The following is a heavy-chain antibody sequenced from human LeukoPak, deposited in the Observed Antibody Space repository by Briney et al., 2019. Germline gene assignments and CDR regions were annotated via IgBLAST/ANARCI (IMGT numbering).Heavy chain of an antibody. CDR2: INPSGGST. CDR1: GYIFISYY. CDR3: ARSFIVGATSGYYFKY. Sequence: ASVKVSCKASGYIFISYYMHWVRQAPGQGLEWMGTINPSGGSTSYAQKFRGRVTMTRDTSTSTVYMELSSLRSEDTAVYYCARSFIVGATSGYYFKYWGQGTLVTVSS. V-gene: IGHV1-46*01. D-gene: IGHD1-26*01. J-gene: IGHJ4*02.